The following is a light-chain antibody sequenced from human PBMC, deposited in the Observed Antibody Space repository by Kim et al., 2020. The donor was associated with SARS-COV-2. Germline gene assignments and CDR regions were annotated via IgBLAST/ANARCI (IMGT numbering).Light chain of an antibody. CDR3: SSYTSSRALV. J-gene: IGLJ3*02. CDR1: SSDVGGYNY. V-gene: IGLV2-14*03. Sequence: QSALTQPASVSGSPGQSITIPCTGTSSDVGGYNYVSWYQQHPGKVPKLVIYGVANRPPGVSNRFSGSKSGNTASLTISGLQAEDEADYYCSSYTSSRALVFGGGTQLTVL. CDR2: GVA.